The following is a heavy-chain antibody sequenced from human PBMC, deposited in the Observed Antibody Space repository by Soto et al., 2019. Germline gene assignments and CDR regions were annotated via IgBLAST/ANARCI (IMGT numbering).Heavy chain of an antibody. CDR2: INHSGST. D-gene: IGHD6-13*01. V-gene: IGHV4-34*01. CDR3: ARENIAAAGGYDY. Sequence: QVQLQQWGAGLLKPSETLSLTCAVYGGSFSGYYWSWIRQPPGKGLEWIGEINHSGSTNYNPSLKSRVTISVDTSKNQFSLKRSSVTAADTAVYYCARENIAAAGGYDYWGQGTLVTVSS. J-gene: IGHJ4*02. CDR1: GGSFSGYY.